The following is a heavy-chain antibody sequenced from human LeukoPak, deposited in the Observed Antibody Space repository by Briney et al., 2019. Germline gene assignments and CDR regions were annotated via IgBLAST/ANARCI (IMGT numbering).Heavy chain of an antibody. J-gene: IGHJ4*02. CDR3: ARATFYSEYYFDY. V-gene: IGHV4-30-4*01. Sequence: PSETLTLTSTVSGGSNSSGDYYWSWIRQPPGKGLEWIAYIYYRGSTYYNPSLKSRVTISVDTSKNQFSLNLSSVTAADTAVYYCARATFYSEYYFDYWGQGTLVTVSS. CDR2: IYYRGST. D-gene: IGHD3-9*01. CDR1: GGSNSSGDYY.